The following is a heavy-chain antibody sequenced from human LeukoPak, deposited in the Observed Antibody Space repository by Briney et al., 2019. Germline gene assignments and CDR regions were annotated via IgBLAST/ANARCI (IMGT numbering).Heavy chain of an antibody. CDR1: GYTFTGYY. Sequence: ASVKVSCKASGYTFTGYYMHWVRQAPGQGLEWMGWINPNSGGTNYAQKFQGRVTMTRDTSISTAYMELSRLRSDDTAVYYCASVVGVPAAPNWFDPWGQGTPVTVSS. V-gene: IGHV1-2*02. CDR2: INPNSGGT. J-gene: IGHJ5*02. CDR3: ASVVGVPAAPNWFDP. D-gene: IGHD2-2*01.